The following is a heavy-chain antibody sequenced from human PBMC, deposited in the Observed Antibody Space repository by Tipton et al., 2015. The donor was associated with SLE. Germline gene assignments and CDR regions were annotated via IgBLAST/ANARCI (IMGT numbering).Heavy chain of an antibody. J-gene: IGHJ3*02. CDR3: ARDRSIVRARDAFDI. V-gene: IGHV4-34*01. CDR1: GGSFSGYY. CDR2: INHSGST. Sequence: TLSLTCAVYGGSFSGYYWSWIRQPPGKGLEWIGEINHSGSTNYNPSLKSRVTISVDTSKNQFSLKLSSVTAADTAVYYCARDRSIVRARDAFDIWGQGTMVTVPS. D-gene: IGHD1-26*01.